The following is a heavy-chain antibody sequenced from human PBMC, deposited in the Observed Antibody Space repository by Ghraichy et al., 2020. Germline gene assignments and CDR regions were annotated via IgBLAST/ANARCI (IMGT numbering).Heavy chain of an antibody. CDR2: IYHSGST. Sequence: SETLSLTCAVSGGSISSGGYSWSWIRQPPGKGLEWIGYIYHSGSTYYNPSLKSRVTISVDRSKNQFSLKLSSVTAADTAVYYCARYGERGDGLDYWGQGTLVTVSS. J-gene: IGHJ4*02. D-gene: IGHD4-17*01. CDR1: GGSISSGGYS. CDR3: ARYGERGDGLDY. V-gene: IGHV4-30-2*01.